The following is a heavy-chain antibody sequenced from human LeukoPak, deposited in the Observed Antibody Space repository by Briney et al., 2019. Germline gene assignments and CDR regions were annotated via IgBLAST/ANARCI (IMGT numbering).Heavy chain of an antibody. CDR3: AREGLAARRGAFDI. J-gene: IGHJ3*02. V-gene: IGHV4-4*02. D-gene: IGHD6-6*01. CDR1: GGSISSSNW. Sequence: SGTLSLTCAVSGGSISSSNWWSWVRQPPGKGLEWIGEIYYSGSTNYNPSLKSRVTISVDTSKNQFSLNLKSVTAADTAIYYCAREGLAARRGAFDIWGQGTVVSVSS. CDR2: IYYSGST.